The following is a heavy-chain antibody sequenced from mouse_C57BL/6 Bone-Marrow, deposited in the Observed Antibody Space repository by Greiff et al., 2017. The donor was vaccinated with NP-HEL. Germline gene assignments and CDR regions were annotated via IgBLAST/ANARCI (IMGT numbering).Heavy chain of an antibody. CDR3: TGDGTYLDY. CDR1: GFTFSNYW. D-gene: IGHD2-1*01. J-gene: IGHJ2*01. Sequence: LQPSGGGLVQPGGSMKLSCVASGFTFSNYWMNWVRQSPETGLEWVAQIRLKSDNYATHYAESVKGRFTISRDDSKSSVYLQMNNLRAEDTGIYYCTGDGTYLDYWGQGTTLTVSS. V-gene: IGHV6-3*01. CDR2: IRLKSDNYAT.